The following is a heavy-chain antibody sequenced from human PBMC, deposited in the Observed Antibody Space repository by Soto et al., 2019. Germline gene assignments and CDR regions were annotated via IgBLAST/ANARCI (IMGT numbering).Heavy chain of an antibody. V-gene: IGHV1-18*04. D-gene: IGHD6-13*01. Sequence: QVQLVQSGAEVKKPGASVKVSCKASGYTFTSYGISWVRQAPGQGLERMGWVSPYTGYTNYEQKLQGRVTMTTDTSTNTAYMELRSLRSDDTAVYYCTKDQTAAGNVDYWGQGTLVTVSS. CDR2: VSPYTGYT. CDR3: TKDQTAAGNVDY. CDR1: GYTFTSYG. J-gene: IGHJ4*02.